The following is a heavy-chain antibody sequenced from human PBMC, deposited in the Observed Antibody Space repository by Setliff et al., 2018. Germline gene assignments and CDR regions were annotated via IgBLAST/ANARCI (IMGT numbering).Heavy chain of an antibody. CDR3: ARAPQYSNFWYALSWFDP. CDR2: ISHSGDP. J-gene: IGHJ5*02. V-gene: IGHV4-34*01. CDR1: GGSFSGYH. D-gene: IGHD3-3*01. Sequence: KPSETLSLTCAVYGGSFSGYHWSWIRQPPGKGLEWIGEISHSGDPNYNPSLKSRVTTSLDTSKNQFSLKLTSVTAADTAVYYCARAPQYSNFWYALSWFDPWGQGTLVTVSS.